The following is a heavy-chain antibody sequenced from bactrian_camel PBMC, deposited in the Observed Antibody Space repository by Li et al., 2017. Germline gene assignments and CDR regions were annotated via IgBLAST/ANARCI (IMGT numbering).Heavy chain of an antibody. D-gene: IGHD2*01. CDR2: IYTGGGGSA. CDR3: VADYSGGPYHPLSPDFGY. V-gene: IGHV3S10*01. Sequence: VQLVESGGGLVQPGGSLRLSCAASGFSFSSYVMSWVRQAPGQGLEWVSSIYTGGGGSAYYADSVKGRFTLSKDNLKNPLYLEMNSLNPEDTAVYYCVADYSGGPYHPLSPDFGYWGQGTQVTVS. CDR1: GFSFSSYV. J-gene: IGHJ6*01.